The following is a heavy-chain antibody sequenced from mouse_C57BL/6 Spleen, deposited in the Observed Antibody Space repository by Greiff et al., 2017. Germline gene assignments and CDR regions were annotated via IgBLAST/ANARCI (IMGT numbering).Heavy chain of an antibody. Sequence: LQQSGASVKISCKASGYAFSSYWMNWVKQRPGKGLEWIGQIYPGDGDTNYNGKFKGKATLTADKSSSTAYMQLSSLTSEDSAVYFCARSSGDGYYDWYFDVWGTGTTVTVSS. J-gene: IGHJ1*03. V-gene: IGHV1-80*01. CDR1: GYAFSSYW. CDR3: ARSSGDGYYDWYFDV. CDR2: IYPGDGDT. D-gene: IGHD2-3*01.